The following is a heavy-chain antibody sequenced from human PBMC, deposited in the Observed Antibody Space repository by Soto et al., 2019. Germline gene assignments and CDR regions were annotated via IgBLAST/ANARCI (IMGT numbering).Heavy chain of an antibody. V-gene: IGHV1-69*02. D-gene: IGHD2-15*01. CDR3: ARNLGYCSGGSCPYGMDV. Sequence: SVKVSCKASGGTFSSYTISWVRQAPGQGLEWMGRIIPILGIANYAQKFQGRVTITADKSTSTAYMELSSLRSEDTAVYYCARNLGYCSGGSCPYGMDVWGQGTTVTVSS. J-gene: IGHJ6*02. CDR1: GGTFSSYT. CDR2: IIPILGIA.